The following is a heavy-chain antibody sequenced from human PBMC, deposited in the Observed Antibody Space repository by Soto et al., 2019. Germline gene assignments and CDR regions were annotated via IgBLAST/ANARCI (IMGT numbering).Heavy chain of an antibody. V-gene: IGHV1-18*01. D-gene: IGHD2-2*01. J-gene: IGHJ4*02. CDR1: GYTFNSYG. CDR2: ISAYNGNT. Sequence: QVQLVQSGAEVKKPGASVKVSCKASGYTFNSYGISWVRQAPGQGLEWMGWISAYNGNTNNAQKLQGRVTMTTDTPTRKAYMEMRSLRSDDTAVYYCARDGSGYCSSTSCLYYFDYWGQGTLVTVS. CDR3: ARDGSGYCSSTSCLYYFDY.